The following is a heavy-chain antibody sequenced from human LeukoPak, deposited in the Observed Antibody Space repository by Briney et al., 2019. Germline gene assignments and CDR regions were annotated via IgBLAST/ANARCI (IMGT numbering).Heavy chain of an antibody. Sequence: PGGSLRLSCAASGFTFSSYAMHWVRQAPGKGLEYVSAISSNGGSTYYANSVKGRFTISRDNSKNTLYLQMGSLRAEDTAVYYCAKDSTIFGVVITGDAFDIWGQGTMVTVSS. CDR1: GFTFSSYA. J-gene: IGHJ3*02. D-gene: IGHD3-3*01. CDR2: ISSNGGST. V-gene: IGHV3-64*01. CDR3: AKDSTIFGVVITGDAFDI.